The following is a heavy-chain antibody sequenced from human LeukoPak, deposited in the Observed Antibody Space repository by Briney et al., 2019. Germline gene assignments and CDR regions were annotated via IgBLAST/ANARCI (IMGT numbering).Heavy chain of an antibody. CDR3: ARSIHYYGSGSYYKYPYYFDY. J-gene: IGHJ4*02. D-gene: IGHD3-10*01. Sequence: GGSLRLSCAASGFAVKNTWMSWVRQAPGKGLEWVGRIKSRDDGGTTEFAATVKGRFTISRDDSKNTLSLQMNSLKFEDTAVYYCARSIHYYGSGSYYKYPYYFDYWGQGTLVTVSS. CDR2: IKSRDDGGTT. V-gene: IGHV3-15*01. CDR1: GFAVKNTW.